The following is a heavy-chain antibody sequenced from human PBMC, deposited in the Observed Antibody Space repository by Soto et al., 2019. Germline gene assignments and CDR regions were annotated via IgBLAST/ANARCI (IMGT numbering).Heavy chain of an antibody. J-gene: IGHJ4*02. Sequence: ASVKVSCKASGYTFTSYYMHWVRQAPGQELEWMGIINPSGGSTSYAQKFQGRVTMTRDTSTSTVHMELSSLRSEDTAVYYCAKDPQQLIVYFDYWGQGTQVTVSS. V-gene: IGHV1-46*01. CDR3: AKDPQQLIVYFDY. CDR1: GYTFTSYY. D-gene: IGHD6-13*01. CDR2: INPSGGST.